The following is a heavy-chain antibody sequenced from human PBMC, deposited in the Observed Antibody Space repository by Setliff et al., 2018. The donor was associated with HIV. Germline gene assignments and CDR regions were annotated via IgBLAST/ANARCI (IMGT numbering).Heavy chain of an antibody. D-gene: IGHD4-17*01. CDR2: IYYNGNT. V-gene: IGHV4-59*01. J-gene: IGHJ4*02. CDR3: AREIYGGNSRPFDY. Sequence: SETLSLTCTVSGGSISSYYWSWIRQPPGKGLEWIGYIYYNGNTNYNPSLKSRVTISVDTSKNQLSLKLSSVTAADTAAYYCAREIYGGNSRPFDYWGQGTLVTVSS. CDR1: GGSISSYY.